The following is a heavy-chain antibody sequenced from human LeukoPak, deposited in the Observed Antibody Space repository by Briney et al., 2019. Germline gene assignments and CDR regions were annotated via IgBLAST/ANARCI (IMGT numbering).Heavy chain of an antibody. J-gene: IGHJ4*02. CDR2: ISSSSYI. D-gene: IGHD5-12*01. CDR1: GFTFSSYS. Sequence: PGGSLRLSCAASGFTFSSYSMNWVRQAPGGGLEWVSSISSSSYIYYADSVKGRFTISRDNAKNSLSLQMNSLRAEDTAVYYCAKDPGYSGYGLNFDYWGQGTLVTVSS. V-gene: IGHV3-21*04. CDR3: AKDPGYSGYGLNFDY.